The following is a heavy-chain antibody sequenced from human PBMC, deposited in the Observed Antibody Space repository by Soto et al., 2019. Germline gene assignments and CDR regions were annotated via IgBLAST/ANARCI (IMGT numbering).Heavy chain of an antibody. Sequence: SETLSLTCAVSGGSISSGGYYWSWIRQHPGKGLEWIGYIYYSGSTYYNPSLKSRVTISVDTSKNQFSLKLSSVTAADTAVYYCARQRAGYCSGGSCYKYYYYYGMDVWGQGTTVTVSS. J-gene: IGHJ6*02. V-gene: IGHV4-31*11. CDR1: GGSISSGGYY. D-gene: IGHD2-15*01. CDR2: IYYSGST. CDR3: ARQRAGYCSGGSCYKYYYYYGMDV.